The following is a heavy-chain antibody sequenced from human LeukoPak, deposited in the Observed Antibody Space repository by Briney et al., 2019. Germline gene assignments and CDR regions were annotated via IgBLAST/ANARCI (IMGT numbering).Heavy chain of an antibody. Sequence: GESLKISCKGSGYRFTTYWIGWVRQVPGKDLEWMGIIYPGDSETRYSPSFQGQVTIAADKSISSAYLQWSSLKASDTAMYYCATRNDYRAFDIWGQGTMVTVSS. CDR3: ATRNDYRAFDI. CDR1: GYRFTTYW. CDR2: IYPGDSET. J-gene: IGHJ3*02. D-gene: IGHD4-11*01. V-gene: IGHV5-51*01.